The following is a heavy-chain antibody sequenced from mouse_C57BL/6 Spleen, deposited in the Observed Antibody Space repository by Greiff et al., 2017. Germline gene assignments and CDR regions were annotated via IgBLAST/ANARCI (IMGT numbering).Heavy chain of an antibody. CDR3: ARRGSSGDVLAY. CDR2: IWSDGST. J-gene: IGHJ3*01. CDR1: GFSLTSSG. Sequence: VKLMESGPGLVAPSPSLSITCTVSGFSLTSSGVHWVRQPPGKGLEWLVVIWSDGSTTYNTAPKSRLSISKDNSESHVFLKMHSLQTDATAMYYCARRGSSGDVLAYWGQGTLVTVSA. D-gene: IGHD3-2*02. V-gene: IGHV2-6*03.